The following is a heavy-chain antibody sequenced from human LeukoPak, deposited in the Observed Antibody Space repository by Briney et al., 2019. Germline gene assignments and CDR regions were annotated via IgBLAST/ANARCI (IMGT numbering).Heavy chain of an antibody. J-gene: IGHJ4*02. D-gene: IGHD4-17*01. Sequence: ASVKVSCKVSGYTLTELSMHWVRQAPGQGLEWMGIINPSGGSTSYAQKFQGRVTMTRGMSTSTVYMELSSLRSEDTAVYYCARSTVTYYFDYWGQGTLVTVSS. CDR2: INPSGGST. V-gene: IGHV1-46*01. CDR1: GYTLTELS. CDR3: ARSTVTYYFDY.